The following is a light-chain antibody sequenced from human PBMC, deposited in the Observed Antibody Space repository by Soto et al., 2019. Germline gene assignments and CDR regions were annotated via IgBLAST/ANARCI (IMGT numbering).Light chain of an antibody. J-gene: IGKJ4*01. V-gene: IGKV3-11*01. Sequence: EILLSQSPATLSLSPGERATLSCRARQSVGDYLAWYQQRPGQAPRLLIYGASKRATGIPARFSASGSETDSTLTISSLEPEDFAVYFCQQRSKFPRTFGGGTKIEVK. CDR1: QSVGDY. CDR3: QQRSKFPRT. CDR2: GAS.